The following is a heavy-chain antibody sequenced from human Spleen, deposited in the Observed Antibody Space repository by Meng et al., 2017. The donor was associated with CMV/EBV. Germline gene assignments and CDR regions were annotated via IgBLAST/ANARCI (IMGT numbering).Heavy chain of an antibody. D-gene: IGHD1/OR15-1a*01. CDR2: INWNGGST. J-gene: IGHJ6*02. CDR1: GFTFDDYG. Sequence: GESLKISCAASGFTFDDYGMSWVRQAPGKGLEWVSGINWNGGSTGYADSVKGRFTISRDNAKNSLYLQMNSLRAEDTALYYCARGLGDLWGTTFYYYGMDVWGQGTTVTVSS. V-gene: IGHV3-20*04. CDR3: ARGLGDLWGTTFYYYGMDV.